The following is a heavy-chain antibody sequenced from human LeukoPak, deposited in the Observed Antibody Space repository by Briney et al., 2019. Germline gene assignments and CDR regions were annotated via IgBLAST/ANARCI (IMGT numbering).Heavy chain of an antibody. V-gene: IGHV3-53*01. CDR3: ARGLYCSSTSCYTRYYFDY. CDR1: GFTVSNNY. D-gene: IGHD2-2*02. Sequence: GGSLRLSCAASGFTVSNNYMSWVRQAPGKGLEWVSVIYSGGSTYYADSVKGRFTISRDNSKNTLYLQMNSLRAEDTAVYYCARGLYCSSTSCYTRYYFDYWGQGTLVTVSS. J-gene: IGHJ4*02. CDR2: IYSGGST.